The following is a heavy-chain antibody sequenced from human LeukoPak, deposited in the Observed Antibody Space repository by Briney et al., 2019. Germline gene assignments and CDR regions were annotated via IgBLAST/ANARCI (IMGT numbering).Heavy chain of an antibody. CDR2: ISASGDGT. V-gene: IGHV3-23*01. Sequence: PGGSLRLSCVGSGFTFSSHGMNWVRQAPGKGLEWVSAISASGDGTYYADSVKGRFTISRDNSKNMLYLQMNNLRAEDTAVYYCAACGTSCYFPYWGQGTQVTVSS. CDR1: GFTFSSHG. D-gene: IGHD2-15*01. J-gene: IGHJ4*02. CDR3: AACGTSCYFPY.